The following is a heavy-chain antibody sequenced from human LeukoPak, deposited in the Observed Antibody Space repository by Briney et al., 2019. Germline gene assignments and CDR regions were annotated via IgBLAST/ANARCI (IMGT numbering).Heavy chain of an antibody. CDR1: GYTFTSYG. Sequence: ASVKVSCKASGYTFTSYGISWVRQAPGQGLEWLGWISAYNGNTNYAQKRQCRVTMTTDTSTSTAYMELRSLRSDGTAVYYCARCLYPTRDDSSGSDAFDIWGQGTMVTVSS. CDR3: ARCLYPTRDDSSGSDAFDI. CDR2: ISAYNGNT. J-gene: IGHJ3*02. V-gene: IGHV1-18*01. D-gene: IGHD3-22*01.